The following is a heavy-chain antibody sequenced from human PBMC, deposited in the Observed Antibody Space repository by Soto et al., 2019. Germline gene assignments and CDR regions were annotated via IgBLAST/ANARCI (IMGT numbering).Heavy chain of an antibody. CDR2: IYSDGNT. J-gene: IGHJ4*02. V-gene: IGHV3-66*01. CDR1: GFTVSSSY. D-gene: IGHD2-2*01. CDR3: AREKIVVDGLRLGAFDY. Sequence: GGSLRLSCAASGFTVSSSYISWVRQAPGRGLEWVSVIYSDGNTYYADSVEGRFSIFRDNSKNTVNLQMNSLRAEDTAVYYCAREKIVVDGLRLGAFDYWGQGSLVTVSS.